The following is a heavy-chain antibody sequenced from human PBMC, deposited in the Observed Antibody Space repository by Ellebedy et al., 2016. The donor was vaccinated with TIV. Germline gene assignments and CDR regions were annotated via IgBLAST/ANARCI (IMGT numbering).Heavy chain of an antibody. J-gene: IGHJ4*02. CDR1: GGSISSGDYY. D-gene: IGHD3-22*01. V-gene: IGHV4-30-4*01. CDR2: IYYSGST. CDR3: ARDQWNYYDSSGYPLFY. Sequence: SETLSLTCTVSGGSISSGDYYWSWIRLPPGKGLEWIGYIYYSGSTYYNPSLKSRVTISVDKSKNQFSLKLSSVTAADTAVYYCARDQWNYYDSSGYPLFYWGQGTLVTVSS.